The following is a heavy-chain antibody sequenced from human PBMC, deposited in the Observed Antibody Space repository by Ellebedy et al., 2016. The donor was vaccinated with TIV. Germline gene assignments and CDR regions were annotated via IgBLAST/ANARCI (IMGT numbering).Heavy chain of an antibody. CDR1: GDSISNSDYY. D-gene: IGHD3-16*01. CDR2: VSYAGTT. V-gene: IGHV4-39*01. J-gene: IGHJ4*02. CDR3: ATLRKDLGAYYFEH. Sequence: SETLSLTCSVSGDSISNSDYYWAWIRQTPGKGLEWIGSVSYAGTTYNNPSLTSRFTVSVDRSKDQFSLRLPSVTVTDTAVYYCATLRKDLGAYYFEHWGQGTLVTVSS.